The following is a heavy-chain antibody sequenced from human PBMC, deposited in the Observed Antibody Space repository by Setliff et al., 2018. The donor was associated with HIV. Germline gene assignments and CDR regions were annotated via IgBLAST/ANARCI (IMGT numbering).Heavy chain of an antibody. V-gene: IGHV5-10-1*01. CDR2: IDPSDSYT. CDR1: GYIFTSYW. Sequence: PGESLKISCKGSGYIFTSYWISWLRQMPGKGLEWMGTIDPSDSYTNYSPSFQGHVTISADKSISTAYLQCSSLKASDTAMYYCARHVGDYGGYSLDNWGQGTLVTVSS. CDR3: ARHVGDYGGYSLDN. J-gene: IGHJ4*02. D-gene: IGHD4-17*01.